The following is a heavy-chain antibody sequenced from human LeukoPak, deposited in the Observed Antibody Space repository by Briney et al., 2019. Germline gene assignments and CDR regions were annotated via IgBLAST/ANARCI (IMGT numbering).Heavy chain of an antibody. D-gene: IGHD3-10*01. CDR1: GYSFTSYW. CDR2: IYPGDSDT. CDR3: AIDYYGSGSYLDY. V-gene: IGHV5-51*01. Sequence: GESPKISCKGSGYSFTSYWIGWVRQMPGKGLEWMGIIYPGDSDTRYSPSFQGQVTISADKSISTAYLQWSSLKASDTAMYYCAIDYYGSGSYLDYWGQGTLVTVSS. J-gene: IGHJ4*02.